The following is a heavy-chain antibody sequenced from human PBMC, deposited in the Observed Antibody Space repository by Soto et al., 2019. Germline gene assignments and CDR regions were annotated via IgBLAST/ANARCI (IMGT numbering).Heavy chain of an antibody. V-gene: IGHV4-39*01. CDR1: GGSFSDYY. J-gene: IGHJ6*02. CDR2: IYYSGST. D-gene: IGHD3-9*01. Sequence: SETLSLTCAVYGGSFSDYYWGWIRQPPGKGLEWIGSIYYSGSTYYNPSLKSRVTISVDTSKNQFSLKLSSVTAADTAVYYCARNIFGMDVWGQGTTVTVSS. CDR3: ARNIFGMDV.